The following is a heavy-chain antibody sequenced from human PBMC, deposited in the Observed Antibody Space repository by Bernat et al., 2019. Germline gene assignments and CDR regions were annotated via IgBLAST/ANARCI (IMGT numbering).Heavy chain of an antibody. D-gene: IGHD6-6*01. CDR2: VHSSGTT. CDR3: ARLREYTRARDNVDG. Sequence: QVQLQESGPGLVQPAETLSLTCAVSGGSINNYYWNWIRQPPGKGLEWIGYVHSSGTTNYNPSLKSRVTISVDTSKNQFSLKLTSVTAGDTAVYYCARLREYTRARDNVDGWGQGTLVTVSS. V-gene: IGHV4-59*08. J-gene: IGHJ4*02. CDR1: GGSINNYY.